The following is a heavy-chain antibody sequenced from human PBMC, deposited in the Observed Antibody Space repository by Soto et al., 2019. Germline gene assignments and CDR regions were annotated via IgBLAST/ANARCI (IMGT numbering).Heavy chain of an antibody. J-gene: IGHJ6*02. D-gene: IGHD3-16*01. Sequence: PGGSLRLSCAASGFTCSSYGMHWVRQAPGKGLEWVAVISYDGSNKYYADSVKGRFTISRDNSKNTLYLQMNSLRAEDTAVYYCAKDWFSSHVTFNYHYGMDVWGQGTTVTLSS. CDR2: ISYDGSNK. CDR1: GFTCSSYG. CDR3: AKDWFSSHVTFNYHYGMDV. V-gene: IGHV3-30*18.